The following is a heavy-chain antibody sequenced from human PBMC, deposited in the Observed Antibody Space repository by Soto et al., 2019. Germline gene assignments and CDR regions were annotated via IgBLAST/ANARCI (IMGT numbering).Heavy chain of an antibody. D-gene: IGHD3-22*01. CDR1: GFTLSRHT. V-gene: IGHV3-21*01. CDR3: VRDYYDTSGYPNTFDM. CDR2: IGSRTSDI. J-gene: IGHJ3*02. Sequence: GGSLRLSCAASGFTLSRHTMNWVRQAPGKGLEWVSFIGSRTSDIYYADSVKGRFTISRDNAKNSLYLDLTRLRAEDTAVYFCVRDYYDTSGYPNTFDMWGQGTMVTVSS.